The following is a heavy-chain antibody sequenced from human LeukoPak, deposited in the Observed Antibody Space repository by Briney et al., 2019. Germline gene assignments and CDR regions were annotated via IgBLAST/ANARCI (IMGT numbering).Heavy chain of an antibody. Sequence: GGSLRLSCAASGFSFSRYAFHWVRQAPGKGLEWVAILSYDGSTKYYADSVKGRFTISRDNSKNTLYLQMNSLRTEDTAVYYCAKAEGYDILTGLDYWGQGTLVTVSS. V-gene: IGHV3-30-3*01. CDR2: LSYDGSTK. CDR3: AKAEGYDILTGLDY. D-gene: IGHD3-9*01. J-gene: IGHJ4*02. CDR1: GFSFSRYA.